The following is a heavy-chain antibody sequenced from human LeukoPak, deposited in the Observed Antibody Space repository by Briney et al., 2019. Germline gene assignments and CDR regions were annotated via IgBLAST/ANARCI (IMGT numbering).Heavy chain of an antibody. CDR2: ISSSGSTI. CDR1: GFTFSSYE. CDR3: ARAPGEIQLWDDTFDI. Sequence: GGSLRLSCAASGFTFSSYEMNWVRQAPGKGLEWVSYISSSGSTIYYADSVKGRFTISRDNTKNSLFLQMNSLRAEDTALYYCARAPGEIQLWDDTFDIWGQGTMVTVSS. J-gene: IGHJ3*02. D-gene: IGHD5-18*01. V-gene: IGHV3-48*03.